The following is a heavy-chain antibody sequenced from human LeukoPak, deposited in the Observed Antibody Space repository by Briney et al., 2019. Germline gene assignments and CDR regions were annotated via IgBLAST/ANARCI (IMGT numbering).Heavy chain of an antibody. V-gene: IGHV4-34*01. CDR1: GGSFSGYY. CDR2: INHSGST. CDR3: ARYYDRTGFDY. D-gene: IGHD3-16*01. Sequence: SETLSLTCAVYGGSFSGYYWSWIRQPPGKGLEWIGEINHSGSTNYNPSLKSRVTISVDTSKNQFSLKLSSVTAADTAMYYCARYYDRTGFDYWGQGTLVTVSS. J-gene: IGHJ4*02.